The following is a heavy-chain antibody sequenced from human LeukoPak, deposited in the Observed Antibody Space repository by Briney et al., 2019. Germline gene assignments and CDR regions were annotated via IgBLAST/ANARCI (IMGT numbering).Heavy chain of an antibody. Sequence: PSETLSLTCSASSASINSSPYFWAWIRQSPGKGLEWIATISYSGTTYYNPSLKSRVTISVDTSKNHFSLRLSSVTAADTALYYCAANSADYNTLGSSYKVWGQGTLVTVSS. V-gene: IGHV4-39*02. CDR3: AANSADYNTLGSSYKV. J-gene: IGHJ4*02. CDR1: SASINSSPYF. D-gene: IGHD3-10*01. CDR2: ISYSGTT.